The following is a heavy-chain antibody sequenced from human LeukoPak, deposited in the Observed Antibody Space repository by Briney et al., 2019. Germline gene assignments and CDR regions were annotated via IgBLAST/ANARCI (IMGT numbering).Heavy chain of an antibody. Sequence: AGGSLRLSCAASGFSFSGYWTAWLRQAPGKGLEWVANINPDGSETTYVDSVKGRFTISRDNSKNTLFLQMNSLRAEDTAVYYCASDSYSSSSYYFDYWGQGALVTVSS. D-gene: IGHD6-6*01. CDR2: INPDGSET. CDR3: ASDSYSSSSYYFDY. CDR1: GFSFSGYW. V-gene: IGHV3-7*01. J-gene: IGHJ4*02.